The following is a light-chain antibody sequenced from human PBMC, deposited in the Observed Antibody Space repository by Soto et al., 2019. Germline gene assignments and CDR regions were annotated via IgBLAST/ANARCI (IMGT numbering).Light chain of an antibody. V-gene: IGKV3-20*01. CDR1: QSVNSNY. CDR2: GAS. J-gene: IGKJ2*01. CDR3: QQYGTSPHT. Sequence: EIVLTQSPGTLSLSPGERATLSCRASQSVNSNYLALYQQKPGQVPRPLIYGASIRAAGVPDRLSGSGSGTDFTLTISRLEREDYAVYYCQQYGTSPHTFGQGNKLEIK.